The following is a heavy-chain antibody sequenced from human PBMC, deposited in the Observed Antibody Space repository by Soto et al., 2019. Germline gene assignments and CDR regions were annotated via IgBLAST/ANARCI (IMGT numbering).Heavy chain of an antibody. CDR1: GFTFSSYG. J-gene: IGHJ3*02. CDR3: AKDDYYDSSGYYYEEDDAFDI. D-gene: IGHD3-22*01. CDR2: ISYDGSNK. Sequence: QVQLVESGGGVVQPGRSLRLSCAASGFTFSSYGMHWVRQAPGKGLEWVAVISYDGSNKYYADSVKGRFTISRDNSKNTLYLQMNSLRAEDKAVYYCAKDDYYDSSGYYYEEDDAFDIWGQGTMVTVSS. V-gene: IGHV3-30*18.